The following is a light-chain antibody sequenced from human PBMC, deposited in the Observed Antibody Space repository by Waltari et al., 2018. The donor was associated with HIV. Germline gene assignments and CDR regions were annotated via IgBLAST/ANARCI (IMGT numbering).Light chain of an antibody. CDR2: DSN. J-gene: IGLJ2*01. CDR1: AGVVTRGHC. Sequence: QPVVTQEPSLTVSPGRTVILTCASSAGVVTRGHCPYSFQQRPAQAPKSLTFDSNNRYSWTPARFTGSFLGGKAVLTLTGAQPEDDADYYCLLSYDGDVVFGGGTKLTVL. V-gene: IGLV7-46*01. CDR3: LLSYDGDVV.